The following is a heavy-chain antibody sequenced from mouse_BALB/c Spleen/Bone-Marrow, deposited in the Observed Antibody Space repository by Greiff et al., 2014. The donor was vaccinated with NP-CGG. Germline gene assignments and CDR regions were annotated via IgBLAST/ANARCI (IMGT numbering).Heavy chain of an antibody. CDR1: GYTFTSYY. CDR2: INPSNGYT. CDR3: TREGAY. V-gene: IGHV1S81*02. J-gene: IGHJ3*01. Sequence: QVQLPQSGAELVKPGASVKLSCKASGYTFTSYYMYWVKQRPGQGLEWIGEINPSNGYTNFNEKFKSKAALTVDKSSSTAYMQLSSLTSEDSAVYYCTREGAYWGQGTLVTVSA.